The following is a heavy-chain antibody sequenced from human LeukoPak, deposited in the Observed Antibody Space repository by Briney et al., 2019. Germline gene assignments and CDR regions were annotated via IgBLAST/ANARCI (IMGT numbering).Heavy chain of an antibody. CDR1: GGSISSSSYY. V-gene: IGHV4-39*01. CDR3: ARPLSGSDDY. J-gene: IGHJ4*02. Sequence: SETLSLTCTVSGGSISSSSYYWGWIRQPPGKGLEWIGNIYYSGSTYYNPSLKSRVTISVDTSKNQFSLKLSSVTAADTAVYYCARPLSGSDDYWGQGTLVTVSS. CDR2: IYYSGST. D-gene: IGHD1-26*01.